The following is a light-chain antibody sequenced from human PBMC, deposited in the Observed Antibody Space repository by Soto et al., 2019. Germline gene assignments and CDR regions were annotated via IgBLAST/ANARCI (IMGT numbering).Light chain of an antibody. Sequence: GDRVTITCRASRGMGNYLAWYQQKPGKVPSLLIYAASTLQSGVSSRFSGSRSGTDFTLTISSLQPGDVATYYCQKYDDAPFSFGGGTKVEI. V-gene: IGKV1-27*01. CDR2: AAS. CDR3: QKYDDAPFS. J-gene: IGKJ4*01. CDR1: RGMGNY.